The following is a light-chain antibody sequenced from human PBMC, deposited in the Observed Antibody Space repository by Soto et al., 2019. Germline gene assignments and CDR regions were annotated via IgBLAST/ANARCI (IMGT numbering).Light chain of an antibody. CDR3: QQYNNWHQT. CDR1: QSVSSS. Sequence: EIVMTQSPATLSVSPGERATLSCRASQSVSSSLAWYQQKPGQAPRLLIYAASTRATGIPARFSGSGSGTAFTLTISSLQSEDFAVYYCQQYNNWHQTFGQGTKVEIK. J-gene: IGKJ1*01. CDR2: AAS. V-gene: IGKV3-15*01.